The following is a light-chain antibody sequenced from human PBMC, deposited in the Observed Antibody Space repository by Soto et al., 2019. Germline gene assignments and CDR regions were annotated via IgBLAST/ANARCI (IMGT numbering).Light chain of an antibody. J-gene: IGLJ1*01. CDR1: SSDVGRYNL. CDR3: CSYAGSVCV. V-gene: IGLV2-23*02. CDR2: EVS. Sequence: QSALTQPASVSGSPGQSLSISCTGASSDVGRYNLVSWYQQHPGKAPKLMLYEVSKRPSGVSHRFSGSRSGNTASLTISGLQADDEADYYCCSYAGSVCVFGTGTKLTVL.